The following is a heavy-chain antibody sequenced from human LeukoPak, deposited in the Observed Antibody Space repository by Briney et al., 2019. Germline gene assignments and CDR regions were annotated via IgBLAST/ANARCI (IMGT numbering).Heavy chain of an antibody. CDR2: ISSSSSYI. J-gene: IGHJ4*02. V-gene: IGHV3-21*01. CDR1: GFTFSSYS. Sequence: GGSLRLSCAASGFTFSSYSMNWVRQAPGKGLEWVSSISSSSSYIYYADSVKGRFTISRDNAKNSLYLQMNSLRAEDTAVYYCARHRIAATGTPLDYWGQGALVTVSS. CDR3: ARHRIAATGTPLDY. D-gene: IGHD6-13*01.